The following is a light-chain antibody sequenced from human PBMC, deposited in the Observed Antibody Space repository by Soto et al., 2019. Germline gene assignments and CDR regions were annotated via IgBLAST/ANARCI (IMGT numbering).Light chain of an antibody. Sequence: EIVMTQSPGTLSLSPGERATLSCRASQSVSTNLAWYQQIPGQAPRLLIYGASTRATGIPARFSGSGSGTQFTLAISSLQAEDFAIYYCQQYNDWPQTFCLGTQLEIK. J-gene: IGKJ1*01. V-gene: IGKV3-15*01. CDR1: QSVSTN. CDR2: GAS. CDR3: QQYNDWPQT.